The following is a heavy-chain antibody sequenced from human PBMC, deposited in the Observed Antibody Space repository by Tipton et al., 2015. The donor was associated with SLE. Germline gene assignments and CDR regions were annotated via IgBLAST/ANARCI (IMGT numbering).Heavy chain of an antibody. CDR2: IYHSGST. V-gene: IGHV4-34*01. CDR1: GESVSGYY. J-gene: IGHJ4*02. CDR3: ARGVSSGWYVPGY. Sequence: GLVKPSETLSLICGVDGESVSGYYWTWIRQSPDKGLEWIGEIYHSGSTTYNPSLKSRVTMSVDTSENQFSLSLSSVTAADTAVYYCARGVSSGWYVPGYWGQGTLVTVSS. D-gene: IGHD6-19*01.